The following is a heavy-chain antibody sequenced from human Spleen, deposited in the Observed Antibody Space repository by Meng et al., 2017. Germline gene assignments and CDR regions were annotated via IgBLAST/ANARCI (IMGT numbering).Heavy chain of an antibody. D-gene: IGHD4-11*01. J-gene: IGHJ4*02. CDR2: INHSGST. CDR3: ARGPTTMAHDFDY. CDR1: GGSFSDYY. V-gene: IGHV4-34*01. Sequence: QWQLRRVGAGLLKPSETRSCTCVVCGGSFSDYYWSWIRQPPGKGLEWIGEINHSGSTNYNPSLESRATISVDTSQNNLSLKLSSVTAADSAVYYCARGPTTMAHDFDYWGQGTLVTVSS.